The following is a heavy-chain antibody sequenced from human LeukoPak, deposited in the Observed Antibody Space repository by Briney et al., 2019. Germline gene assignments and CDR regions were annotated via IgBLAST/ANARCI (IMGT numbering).Heavy chain of an antibody. CDR3: AKVSGSQFSF. V-gene: IGHV4-59*01. D-gene: IGHD3-10*01. CDR2: IYYSGST. CDR1: GGSISNYY. J-gene: IGHJ4*02. Sequence: SETLSLTCTVSGGSISNYYWSWIRQPPGKALEWIGYIYYSGSTNYNPSLKSRVTISADTSKNQFSLKLSSVTAADTAVYYCAKVSGSQFSFWGQGTLVTVSS.